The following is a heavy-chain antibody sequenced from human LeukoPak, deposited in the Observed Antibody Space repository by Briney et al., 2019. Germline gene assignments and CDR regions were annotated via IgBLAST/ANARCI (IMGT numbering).Heavy chain of an antibody. D-gene: IGHD6-6*01. CDR1: GGSISSSSYY. CDR2: IYYSGST. J-gene: IGHJ4*02. Sequence: TTSETLSLTCTVSGGSISSSSYYWGWTRQPPGKGLEWIGSIYYSGSTYYNPSLKSRVTISVDTSKNQFSLKLSSVTAADTAVYYCAKTRYSSSSHFDYGGQGILVTVSS. CDR3: AKTRYSSSSHFDY. V-gene: IGHV4-39*01.